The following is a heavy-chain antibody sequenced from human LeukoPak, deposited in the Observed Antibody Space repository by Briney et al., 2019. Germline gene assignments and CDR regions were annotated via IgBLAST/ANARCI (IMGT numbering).Heavy chain of an antibody. V-gene: IGHV1-18*01. CDR1: GYTFTSYG. D-gene: IGHD6-19*01. CDR3: ARVPQGTAVAGRRSWFDP. J-gene: IGHJ5*02. CDR2: ISAYNGNT. Sequence: ASVKVSCKASGYTFTSYGISWVRQAPGQGLEWMGWISAYNGNTNYAQKLQGRVTMTTDTSTSTAYMELRSLRSDDTAVYYCARVPQGTAVAGRRSWFDPWGQGTLVTVSS.